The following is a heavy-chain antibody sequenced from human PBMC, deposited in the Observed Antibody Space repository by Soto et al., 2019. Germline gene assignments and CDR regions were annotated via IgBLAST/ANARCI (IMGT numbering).Heavy chain of an antibody. Sequence: ETLALACAVSGASISSSSYYGGWIRQPPGKGLEWIGSIYYSGSTYYNPSLKSRVTISVDTSKNQFSLKLSSVTAADTAVYYCARHIRGRLWSGESLEDVWGQGTTVTVSS. D-gene: IGHD3-10*01. CDR3: ARHIRGRLWSGESLEDV. CDR1: GASISSSSYY. V-gene: IGHV4-39*01. J-gene: IGHJ6*02. CDR2: IYYSGST.